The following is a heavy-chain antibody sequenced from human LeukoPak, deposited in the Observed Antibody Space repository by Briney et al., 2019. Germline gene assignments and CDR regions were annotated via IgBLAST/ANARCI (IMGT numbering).Heavy chain of an antibody. CDR2: TYFNSGAT. CDR1: GFTFRDYY. CDR3: AREGSSASGQDWYAFDI. J-gene: IGHJ3*02. Sequence: GASVKVSCKASGFTFRDYYVQWVRQVPGQGLEWVGWTYFNSGATRYAPKFQGRVTLTGDTSINTVYMELVSLGSDDTAMYYCAREGSSASGQDWYAFDIWGQETMVTVSS. V-gene: IGHV1-2*02. D-gene: IGHD5-12*01.